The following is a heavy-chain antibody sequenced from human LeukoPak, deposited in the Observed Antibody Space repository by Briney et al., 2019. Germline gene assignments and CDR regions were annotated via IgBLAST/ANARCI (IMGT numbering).Heavy chain of an antibody. Sequence: SETLSHTCTVSGGSISSYYWSWIRQPPGKGLEWIGYIYYSGSTNYNPSLKSRVTISVDTSKNQFSLKLSSVTAADTAVYYCARVGGSGSYRLFDPWGQGTLVTVSS. J-gene: IGHJ5*02. D-gene: IGHD3-10*01. CDR3: ARVGGSGSYRLFDP. V-gene: IGHV4-59*01. CDR2: IYYSGST. CDR1: GGSISSYY.